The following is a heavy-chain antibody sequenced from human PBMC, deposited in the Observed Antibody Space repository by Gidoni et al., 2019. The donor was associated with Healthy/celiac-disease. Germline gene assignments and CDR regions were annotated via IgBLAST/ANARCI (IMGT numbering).Heavy chain of an antibody. V-gene: IGHV1-8*01. CDR1: VYTFTSYD. D-gene: IGHD6-6*01. CDR2: MNTNRGNT. J-gene: IGHJ4*02. Sequence: VQLVQSGAEVKKPGASVKVSCKASVYTFTSYDINWVRQATGQGLEWMGWMNTNRGNTGYAQKFQGRVNMTRNTAISTAYMELSSLRSEDTAVYYCAVSSTLDYWGQGTLVTVSS. CDR3: AVSSTLDY.